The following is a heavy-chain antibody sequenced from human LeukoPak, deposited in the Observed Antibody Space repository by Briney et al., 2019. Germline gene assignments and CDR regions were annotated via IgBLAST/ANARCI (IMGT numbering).Heavy chain of an antibody. V-gene: IGHV3-48*01. CDR2: ISTSSNTI. CDR3: ARVGSYGMDV. CDR1: GITFSSYN. J-gene: IGHJ6*02. Sequence: GGSLRLSCAASGITFSSYNMNWVRQAPGKGLEWVSYISTSSNTIYYADSVKGRFTISRDNAKNSLYLQMNDLRAEDTAVYYCARVGSYGMDVWGQGTTVTVSS. D-gene: IGHD3-10*01.